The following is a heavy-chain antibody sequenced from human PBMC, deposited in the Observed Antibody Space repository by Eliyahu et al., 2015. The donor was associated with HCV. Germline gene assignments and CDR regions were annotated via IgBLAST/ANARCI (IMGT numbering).Heavy chain of an antibody. Sequence: QVQLVQSGAEVKKPGSSVKVSCKASGGTFSGISIGWVRQAPGQGLEWMGGISPIFGTANYAQTFQGRVTITADESTSTAYMDLSSLRSDDTAVYYCAIEGGSSGPRWFDPWGQGTMVTVSS. CDR1: GGTFSGIS. V-gene: IGHV1-69*01. D-gene: IGHD6-19*01. CDR3: AIEGGSSGPRWFDP. CDR2: ISPIFGTA. J-gene: IGHJ5*02.